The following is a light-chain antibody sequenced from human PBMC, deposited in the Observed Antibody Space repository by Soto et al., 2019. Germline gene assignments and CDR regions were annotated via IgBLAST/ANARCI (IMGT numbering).Light chain of an antibody. J-gene: IGKJ2*01. V-gene: IGKV1-5*01. CDR3: QHTTDFT. CDR2: DVS. Sequence: DIQMTQSPSTLAASVGDTVTMTCRSSSKWLAWYQKKPGKAPKPLIYDVSNLERGVPPRFSGSTSGAESTLTITGLQPDDLGTYYCQHTTDFTFGQGTKVDIK. CDR1: SSSKW.